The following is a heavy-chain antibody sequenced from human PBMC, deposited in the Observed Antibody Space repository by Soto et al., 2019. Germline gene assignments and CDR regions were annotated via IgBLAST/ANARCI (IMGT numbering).Heavy chain of an antibody. CDR3: AHRRGYYGSGSYSGMFWFDP. V-gene: IGHV2-5*02. D-gene: IGHD3-10*01. CDR1: GFSLSTSGVA. Sequence: QITLKESGPPLVKPTQTLTLTCTFSGFSLSTSGVAVGWIRQPPGKALEWLALIYWDDDKRYSPSLKSRLTITKDTSKNQVVFTMTHMDPVDTATYYCAHRRGYYGSGSYSGMFWFDPWGQGTLVTVSS. CDR2: IYWDDDK. J-gene: IGHJ5*02.